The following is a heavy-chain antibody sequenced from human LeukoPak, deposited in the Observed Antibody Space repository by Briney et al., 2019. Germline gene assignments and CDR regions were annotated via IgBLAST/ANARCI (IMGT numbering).Heavy chain of an antibody. Sequence: PSETLSLTCTVSGGSISSYYWSWIRQPPGKGLEWIGYIYYSGSTDYNPSLKSRVTISVDTSKNQFSLKLTSVTDADTAVYYCARGILEKGYFDLWGRDALVTVSS. J-gene: IGHJ2*01. D-gene: IGHD3-3*01. CDR2: IYYSGST. CDR1: GGSISSYY. V-gene: IGHV4-59*12. CDR3: ARGILEKGYFDL.